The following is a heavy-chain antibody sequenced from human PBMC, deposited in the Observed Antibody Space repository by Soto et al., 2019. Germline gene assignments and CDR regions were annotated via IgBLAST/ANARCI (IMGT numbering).Heavy chain of an antibody. CDR3: AKYGSRSSPHYLDY. V-gene: IGHV3-23*01. CDR2: IFGGGGGT. J-gene: IGHJ4*02. D-gene: IGHD6-13*01. Sequence: EVQLLESGGGLVQPGGSLRLSCAVSGFTFSNYAVGWVRQAPGMGLEWVSSIFGGGGGTYYTDSVKGRFTISRDSSGNTGFLQMNSLRAEDTALYYCAKYGSRSSPHYLDYWGQGTLVTVSS. CDR1: GFTFSNYA.